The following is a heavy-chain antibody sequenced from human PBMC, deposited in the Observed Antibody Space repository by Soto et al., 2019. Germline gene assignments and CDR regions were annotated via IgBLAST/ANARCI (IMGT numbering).Heavy chain of an antibody. D-gene: IGHD3-22*01. CDR2: IYWDDDK. CDR1: GFSLSTSGVG. J-gene: IGHJ4*02. V-gene: IGHV2-5*02. Sequence: SGPTLVNPTQTLTLTCTFSGFSLSTSGVGVGWIRQPPGKALEWLALIYWDDDKRYSPSLKSRLTITKDTSKNQVVLTMTNMDPVDTATYYCAQVGASYYYDSSGNPFFDYWRQGTLVTVSS. CDR3: AQVGASYYYDSSGNPFFDY.